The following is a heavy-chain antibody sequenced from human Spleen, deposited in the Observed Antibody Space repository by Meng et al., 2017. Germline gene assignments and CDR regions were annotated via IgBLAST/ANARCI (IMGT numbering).Heavy chain of an antibody. D-gene: IGHD3-22*01. V-gene: IGHV3-23*03. J-gene: IGHJ4*02. CDR2: IYTCGCT. CDR1: GFTFSSYA. CDR3: AKGDRYYYDSSGYYLDY. Sequence: GESLKISCAASGFTFSSYAMSWVRQAPGKGLEWVSVIYTCGCTYYADSVKGRFTISRDNAKNSLYLQMNSLRAEDTALYYCAKGDRYYYDSSGYYLDYWGQGTLVTVSS.